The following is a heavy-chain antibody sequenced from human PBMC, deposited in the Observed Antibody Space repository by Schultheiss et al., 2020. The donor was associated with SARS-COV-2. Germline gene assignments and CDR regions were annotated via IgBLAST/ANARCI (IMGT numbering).Heavy chain of an antibody. J-gene: IGHJ5*02. Sequence: ASVKVSCKASGYTFTSYGISWVRQAPGQGLEWMGWISAYNGNTNYAQKFQERVTITRDMSTSTAYMELSSLRSDDTAVYYCARDFATSGSSWYDCFDPWGQGTLVTVSS. D-gene: IGHD6-13*01. CDR1: GYTFTSYG. CDR3: ARDFATSGSSWYDCFDP. V-gene: IGHV1-18*01. CDR2: ISAYNGNT.